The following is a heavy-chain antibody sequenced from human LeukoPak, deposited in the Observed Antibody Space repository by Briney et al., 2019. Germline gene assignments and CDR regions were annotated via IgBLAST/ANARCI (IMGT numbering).Heavy chain of an antibody. CDR2: ISYDGSNK. V-gene: IGHV3-30*18. D-gene: IGHD6-19*01. CDR3: AKDSSGYYYYYGMDV. J-gene: IGHJ6*02. Sequence: GGSLRLSCAASGFTFSSYGMHWVRQAPGKGLEWVAVISYDGSNKYYADSVKGRFTISRDNSKNTLYLQMNSLRAEDTAVYYCAKDSSGYYYYYGMDVWGQGTTVTASS. CDR1: GFTFSSYG.